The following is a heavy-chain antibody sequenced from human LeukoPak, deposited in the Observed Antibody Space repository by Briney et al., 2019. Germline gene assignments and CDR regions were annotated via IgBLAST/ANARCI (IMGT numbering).Heavy chain of an antibody. CDR3: ARVLSYFSVTYDAFDI. CDR1: GYTFTSYG. V-gene: IGHV1-18*01. Sequence: GASVKVSCKASGYTFTSYGISWVRQAPGQGLEWMGWISAYNGNTNYAQKLQGRVTMTTDTSTSTAYMELRSLRSDDTAVYYCARVLSYFSVTYDAFDIWGQGTMVTVSS. J-gene: IGHJ3*02. D-gene: IGHD4-17*01. CDR2: ISAYNGNT.